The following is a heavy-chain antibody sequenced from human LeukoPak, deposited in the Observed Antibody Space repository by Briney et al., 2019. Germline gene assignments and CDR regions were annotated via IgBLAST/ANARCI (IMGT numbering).Heavy chain of an antibody. CDR2: IFYSGST. V-gene: IGHV4-39*01. CDR1: DGSLSSGSYY. Sequence: PSETLSLTCTVSDGSLSSGSYYWGWISQPPGKGLEWIGSIFYSGSTYYNPSLKSRVTISVDTSKNQFSLKLSSVTAADTAVYYCARHSSWIAVASGPYFDYWGQGTLVTVSS. D-gene: IGHD6-19*01. CDR3: ARHSSWIAVASGPYFDY. J-gene: IGHJ4*02.